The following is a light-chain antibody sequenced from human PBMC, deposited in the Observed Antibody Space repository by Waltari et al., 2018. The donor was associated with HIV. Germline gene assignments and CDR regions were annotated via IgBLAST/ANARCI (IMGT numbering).Light chain of an antibody. Sequence: DIQLTQSPSFLSVSVGDRVTITCRASQGISSYLAWYQQKPGKAPKLLIYAASTLQSGVPSRFSGSVSGTEFTRTISSLQPEDFATYYCQQLNSYPLAFGGGTKVEIK. CDR3: QQLNSYPLA. J-gene: IGKJ4*01. CDR2: AAS. CDR1: QGISSY. V-gene: IGKV1-9*01.